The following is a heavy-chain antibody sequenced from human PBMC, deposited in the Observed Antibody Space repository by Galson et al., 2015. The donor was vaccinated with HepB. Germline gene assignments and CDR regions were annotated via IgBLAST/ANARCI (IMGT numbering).Heavy chain of an antibody. CDR2: ISSSGSGI. CDR1: GFTFSSHW. Sequence: SLRLSCAASGFTFSSHWSHWVRQAPGKGLEWVSYISSSGSGIYYADSVKGRFTISRDNAENSLYVQMNSLRDEDTAVYYCARERSYFIDYWGRGTLVTVSS. D-gene: IGHD1-26*01. CDR3: ARERSYFIDY. V-gene: IGHV3-48*02. J-gene: IGHJ4*02.